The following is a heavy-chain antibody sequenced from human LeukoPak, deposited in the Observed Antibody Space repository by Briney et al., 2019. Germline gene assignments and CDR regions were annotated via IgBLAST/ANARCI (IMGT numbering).Heavy chain of an antibody. CDR3: TTDYGYVGY. CDR2: IKSKTDGGTT. J-gene: IGHJ4*02. CDR1: GFTFSNAW. D-gene: IGHD5-12*01. Sequence: GGSLRLSCAASGFTFSNAWMSWVRQAPGKGLEWGGRIKSKTDGGTTDYAATVKGRFTISRDDSKNTLYLQMNSLKTEDTAVYYCTTDYGYVGYWGQGTLVTVSS. V-gene: IGHV3-15*01.